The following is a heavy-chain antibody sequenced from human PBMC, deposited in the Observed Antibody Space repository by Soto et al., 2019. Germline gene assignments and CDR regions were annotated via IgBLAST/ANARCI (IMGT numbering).Heavy chain of an antibody. D-gene: IGHD6-25*01. CDR2: IGPGGSTI. J-gene: IGHJ6*02. CDR3: ARDLVGYKLGVVSQVNGLDV. Sequence: QVQLVQSGGGLVEPGGSLRLSCAASGFPFTDHYMSWIRQAPGKGLGWVANIGPGGSTISYADSVEGRFTISRDNAKNSLSLQLNSLRAEDTAVYYWARDLVGYKLGVVSQVNGLDVWGQGTTVIVSS. V-gene: IGHV3-11*01. CDR1: GFPFTDHY.